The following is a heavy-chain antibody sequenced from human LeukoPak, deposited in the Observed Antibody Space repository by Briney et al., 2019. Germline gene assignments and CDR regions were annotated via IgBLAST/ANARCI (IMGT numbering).Heavy chain of an antibody. J-gene: IGHJ4*02. V-gene: IGHV3-23*01. CDR1: GFTFSSYA. CDR3: AREIRGYSYFDY. Sequence: GGSLRLSCAASGFTFSSYAMSWVRQAPGKGLEWVSAISGSGGSTYYADSVKGRFTISRDNSKNSLYLQMNSLRAEDTAVYYCAREIRGYSYFDYWGQGTLVTVSS. D-gene: IGHD1-26*01. CDR2: ISGSGGST.